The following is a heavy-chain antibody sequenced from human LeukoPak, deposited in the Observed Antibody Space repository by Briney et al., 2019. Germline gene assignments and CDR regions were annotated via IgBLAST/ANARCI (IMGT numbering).Heavy chain of an antibody. Sequence: GGSLRLSCTASGFTFGDYAMSWFRQAPGKGLEWVGFIRSKAYGGTTEYAASAKGRFTISRDDSKSIAYLQMNSLKTEDTAVYYCTRDRDYYDSSGYYSRDYWGQGTLVTVSS. CDR3: TRDRDYYDSSGYYSRDY. D-gene: IGHD3-22*01. V-gene: IGHV3-49*03. CDR2: IRSKAYGGTT. CDR1: GFTFGDYA. J-gene: IGHJ4*02.